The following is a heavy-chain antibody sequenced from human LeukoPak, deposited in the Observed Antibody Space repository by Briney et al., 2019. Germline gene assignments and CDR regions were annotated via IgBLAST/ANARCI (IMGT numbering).Heavy chain of an antibody. V-gene: IGHV1-2*02. CDR1: GYTFTGYY. D-gene: IGHD3-22*01. CDR2: INPNSGGT. J-gene: IGHJ6*02. CDR3: ARLYYDSSGYYYDYYYYGMDV. Sequence: GASVKVSCKASGYTFTGYYMHWVRQAPGQGLEWMGWINPNSGGTNYAQKFQGRVTMTRDTSIGTAYMELSRLRSDDTAVYYCARLYYDSSGYYYDYYYYGMDVWGQGTTVTVSS.